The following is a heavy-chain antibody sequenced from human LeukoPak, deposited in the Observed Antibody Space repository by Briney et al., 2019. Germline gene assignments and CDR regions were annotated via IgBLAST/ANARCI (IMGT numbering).Heavy chain of an antibody. CDR3: ARVVLSSRSFFHEISSYFDY. CDR1: GGSFSGYY. J-gene: IGHJ4*02. V-gene: IGHV4-34*01. CDR2: INHSGST. Sequence: SETLSLTCAVYGGSFSGYYWSWIRQPPGKGLEWIGEINHSGSTNYNPSLKSRVTISVDTSKNQFPLKLSSVTAADTAVYYCARVVLSSRSFFHEISSYFDYWGQGTLVTVSS. D-gene: IGHD6-6*01.